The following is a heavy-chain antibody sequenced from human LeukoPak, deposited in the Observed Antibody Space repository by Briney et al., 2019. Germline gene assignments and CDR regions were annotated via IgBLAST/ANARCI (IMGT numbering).Heavy chain of an antibody. V-gene: IGHV1-46*01. CDR1: GYTFTSYY. Sequence: GASVKVSCKASGYTFTSYYMHWVRQAPGQGLEWMGIINPSGGSTSYAQKFQGRVTMTRDMSTSAVYMELSSLRSEDAAVYYCARESAGHRWLQLGSGFDYWGQGTLVTVSS. D-gene: IGHD5-24*01. CDR3: ARESAGHRWLQLGSGFDY. CDR2: INPSGGST. J-gene: IGHJ4*02.